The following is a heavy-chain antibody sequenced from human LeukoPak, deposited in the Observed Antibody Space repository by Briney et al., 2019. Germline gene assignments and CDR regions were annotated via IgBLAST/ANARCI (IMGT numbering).Heavy chain of an antibody. CDR3: ASGTYYYDSSGYYR. J-gene: IGHJ4*02. CDR2: IYSGGST. CDR1: GFTVSSNY. Sequence: TGGSLRLSCAASGFTVSSNYMSWVRQAPGKGLEWVSVIYSGGSTYYADSVKGRSTISRDNSRNTLYLQMNSLRAEDTAVYYCASGTYYYDSSGYYRWGQGTLVTVSS. D-gene: IGHD3-22*01. V-gene: IGHV3-53*01.